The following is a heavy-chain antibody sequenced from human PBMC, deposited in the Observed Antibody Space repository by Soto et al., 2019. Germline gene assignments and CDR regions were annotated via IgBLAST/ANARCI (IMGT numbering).Heavy chain of an antibody. V-gene: IGHV3-48*01. J-gene: IGHJ4*02. CDR2: ISSSSSTI. CDR1: GFTFSSYS. D-gene: IGHD2-15*01. CDR3: ARDRGYCSGGSCYSEFDY. Sequence: EVQLVESGGGLVQPGGSLRLSCAASGFTFSSYSMNWVRQAPGKGLEWVSYISSSSSTIYYADSVKGRFTISRDNAKNSLYLKMNSLRAEDTAVYYCARDRGYCSGGSCYSEFDYWGQGTLVTVSS.